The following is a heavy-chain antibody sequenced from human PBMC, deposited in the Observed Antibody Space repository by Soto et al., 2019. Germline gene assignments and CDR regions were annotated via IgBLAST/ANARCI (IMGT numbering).Heavy chain of an antibody. Sequence: QVQLVQSGAEVKKPGASVKVSCKASGYTFTSYGISWVRQAPGQGLEWMGWISAYNGNTNYAQKLQGRVTMTTDTSTSTAYMELRSLRSDDTAVYYCARGIRRYFDWLLEYYFDYWGQGTLVTVSS. J-gene: IGHJ4*02. D-gene: IGHD3-9*01. CDR1: GYTFTSYG. V-gene: IGHV1-18*01. CDR3: ARGIRRYFDWLLEYYFDY. CDR2: ISAYNGNT.